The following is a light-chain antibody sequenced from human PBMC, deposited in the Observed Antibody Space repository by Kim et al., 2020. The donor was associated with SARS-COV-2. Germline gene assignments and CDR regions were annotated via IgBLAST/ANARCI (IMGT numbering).Light chain of an antibody. V-gene: IGLV6-57*01. CDR3: QSYDDNIWV. Sequence: LTQSHSVSQAPGKTVIISCPRSSGSIVSVFVQWFQQRPGTSPTTVIYEDHKRRSGVPYRFSGSVDSSSNSASLTISGLRAEDEADYYCQSYDDNIWVFGGGTQLTVL. J-gene: IGLJ3*02. CDR2: EDH. CDR1: SGSIVSVF.